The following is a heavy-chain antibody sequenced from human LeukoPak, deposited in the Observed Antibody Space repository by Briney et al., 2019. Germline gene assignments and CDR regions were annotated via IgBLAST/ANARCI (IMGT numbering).Heavy chain of an antibody. V-gene: IGHV1-69*13. D-gene: IGHD3-22*01. CDR2: IIPIFGAA. CDR1: GGTFSSYA. J-gene: IGHJ3*02. Sequence: SVKVSCKASGGTFSSYAISWVRQAPGQGLEWMGGIIPIFGAANYAQKFQGRVTITADESTSTAYMELSSLRSEDTAVYYCARDGHDSSGYYYGDAFDIWGQGTMVTVSS. CDR3: ARDGHDSSGYYYGDAFDI.